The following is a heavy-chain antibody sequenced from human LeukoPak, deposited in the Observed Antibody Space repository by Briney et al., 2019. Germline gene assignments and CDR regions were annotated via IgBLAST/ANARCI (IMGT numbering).Heavy chain of an antibody. CDR3: ARDGYYYGSGSKYNWFDP. CDR2: ISYDGSNK. V-gene: IGHV3-30*04. CDR1: GFTFSSYA. J-gene: IGHJ5*02. D-gene: IGHD3-10*01. Sequence: GGSLRLSCAAPGFTFSSYAMHWVRQAPGKGLEWVAVISYDGSNKYYADSVKGRFTISRDNSKNTLYLQMNSLRAEDTAVYYCARDGYYYGSGSKYNWFDPWGQGTLVTVSS.